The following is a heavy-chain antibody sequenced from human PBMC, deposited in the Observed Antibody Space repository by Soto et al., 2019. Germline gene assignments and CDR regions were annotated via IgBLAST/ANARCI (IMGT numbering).Heavy chain of an antibody. CDR2: IKSDGSST. CDR3: ARRYSSSSREDYSYGMDV. V-gene: IGHV3-74*01. Sequence: PGGSLRLSCAASGFTFRSSCMHWVRQAPGKGLVWVSRIKSDGSSTSYADSVKGRFTISRDNAKNTLYLQMNSLRAEDTAVYYCARRYSSSSREDYSYGMDVWGQGTTVTVSS. J-gene: IGHJ6*02. CDR1: GFTFRSSC. D-gene: IGHD6-6*01.